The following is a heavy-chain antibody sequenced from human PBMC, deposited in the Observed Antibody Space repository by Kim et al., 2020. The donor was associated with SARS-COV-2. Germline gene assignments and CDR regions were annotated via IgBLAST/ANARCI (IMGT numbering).Heavy chain of an antibody. J-gene: IGHJ5*02. D-gene: IGHD6-19*01. CDR3: ARIPGEYSSGWNWFHT. V-gene: IGHV2-70*11. Sequence: SGPTLVNPTQTLTLTCTFSGFSLSTSGMCVSWIRQPPGKALEWLARIDWDDDKYYSTSLKTRLTISKDTSKNQVVLTMTNMDPVDTATYYCARIPGEYSSGWNWFHTWGQGTQVTVSS. CDR2: IDWDDDK. CDR1: GFSLSTSGMC.